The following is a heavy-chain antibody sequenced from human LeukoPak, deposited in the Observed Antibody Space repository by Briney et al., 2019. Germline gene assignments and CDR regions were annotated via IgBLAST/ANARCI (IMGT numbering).Heavy chain of an antibody. CDR2: ITPMFGTA. CDR1: GGTFSSYA. Sequence: SVKVSCKASGGTFSSYAISWVRQAPGQGLEWMGGITPMFGTANYAQKFQGRVTITADESTSTAYMELSSLRSGDTAVYYCVRDGSYYDSSGYYYLYWGQGTLVTVSS. CDR3: VRDGSYYDSSGYYYLY. J-gene: IGHJ4*02. D-gene: IGHD3-22*01. V-gene: IGHV1-69*13.